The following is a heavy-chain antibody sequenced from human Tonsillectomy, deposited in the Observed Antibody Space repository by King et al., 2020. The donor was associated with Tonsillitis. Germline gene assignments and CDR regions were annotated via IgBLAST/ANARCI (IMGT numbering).Heavy chain of an antibody. V-gene: IGHV4-34*01. J-gene: IGHJ4*01. CDR2: INHSGST. CDR3: ARRSPLKRGYSYGHDY. CDR1: GGSFSGYY. Sequence: VQLQQWGAGLLKPSETLSLTCAVYGGSFSGYYWSWIRQPPGKGLEWIGEINHSGSTNYNPSLKSRVTISVDTSKNQFSLKLSSVTAADTAVYYCARRSPLKRGYSYGHDYWGHGTLVTVSS. D-gene: IGHD5-18*01.